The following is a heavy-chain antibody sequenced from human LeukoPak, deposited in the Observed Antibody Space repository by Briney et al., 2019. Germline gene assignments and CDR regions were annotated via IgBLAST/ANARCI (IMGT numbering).Heavy chain of an antibody. J-gene: IGHJ4*02. CDR3: ARGPHYDFWSGYPRVY. D-gene: IGHD3-3*01. CDR1: GFSFSRYW. CDR2: IKQDGGER. Sequence: GGSLRLSCAASGFSFSRYWMSWVRQAPGKGLEWVANIKQDGGERYYVDSVKGRFTISRDNAKNSLYLQMNSLRAEDTAVYYCARGPHYDFWSGYPRVYWGQGTLVTVSS. V-gene: IGHV3-7*01.